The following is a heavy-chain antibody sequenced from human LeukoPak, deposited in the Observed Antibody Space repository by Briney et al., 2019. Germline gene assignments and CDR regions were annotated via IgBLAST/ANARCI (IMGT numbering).Heavy chain of an antibody. D-gene: IGHD6-13*01. Sequence: ASVKLSCTASGSTFTSYGISWVRQAPGQGLEWMGWTSAYNGNTNYAQKLQGRVTMTTDTSTSTAYMELRSLRSDDTAVYYCARDELRPVKRQQLRGRYYGMDVWGQGTTVTVSS. CDR2: TSAYNGNT. CDR1: GSTFTSYG. V-gene: IGHV1-18*01. CDR3: ARDELRPVKRQQLRGRYYGMDV. J-gene: IGHJ6*02.